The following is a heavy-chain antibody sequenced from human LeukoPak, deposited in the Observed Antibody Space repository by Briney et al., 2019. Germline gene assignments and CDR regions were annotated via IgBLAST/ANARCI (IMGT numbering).Heavy chain of an antibody. Sequence: PSETLSLTCTVSGGSISSGGYYWSWIRQPPGKGLEWIGYIYYSGSTYYNPSLKSRVTISVDTSKNQFSLKLSSVTAADTAVYYCARDSAALYYYDSSGAFDIWGQGTMVTVSS. V-gene: IGHV4-30-4*01. J-gene: IGHJ3*02. CDR3: ARDSAALYYYDSSGAFDI. CDR2: IYYSGST. D-gene: IGHD3-22*01. CDR1: GGSISSGGYY.